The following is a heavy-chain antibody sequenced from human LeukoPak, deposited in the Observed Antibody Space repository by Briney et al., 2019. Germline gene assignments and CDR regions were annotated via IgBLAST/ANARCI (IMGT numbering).Heavy chain of an antibody. V-gene: IGHV4-59*01. Sequence: SETLSLTCTVSGGSISSYYWSWIRQPPGKGLEWIGYIYYSGSTNYNPSLKSRVTISVDTSKNQFSLKLSSVTAADMAVYYCARDLLAVAGGWFDPWGQGTLVTVSS. CDR2: IYYSGST. CDR3: ARDLLAVAGGWFDP. D-gene: IGHD6-19*01. J-gene: IGHJ5*02. CDR1: GGSISSYY.